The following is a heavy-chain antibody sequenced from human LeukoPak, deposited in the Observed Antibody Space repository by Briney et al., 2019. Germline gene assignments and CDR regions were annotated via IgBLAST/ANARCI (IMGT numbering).Heavy chain of an antibody. V-gene: IGHV4-38-2*02. CDR3: ARGAADRNTYYYYIDV. J-gene: IGHJ6*03. CDR2: IHQSGTT. D-gene: IGHD2-15*01. CDR1: GYSISSGHY. Sequence: SETLSLTCTVSGYSISSGHYWGWIRQPPGKGLEWIGSIHQSGTTYYNPSLKSRVTISVDTSKNHFSLKLSSVTAAGTAIYYCARGAADRNTYYYYIDVWGKGTTVTVSS.